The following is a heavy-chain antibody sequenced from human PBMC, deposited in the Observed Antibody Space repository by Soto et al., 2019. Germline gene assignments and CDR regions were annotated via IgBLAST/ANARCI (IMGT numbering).Heavy chain of an antibody. CDR3: ARDKDYYDSSGPFDY. CDR2: IWYDGSNK. V-gene: IGHV3-33*01. CDR1: GFTFSSYG. D-gene: IGHD3-22*01. J-gene: IGHJ4*02. Sequence: GALRLSCAASGFTFSSYGMHWVRQAPGKGLEWVAVIWYDGSNKYYADSVKGRFTISRDNSKNTLYLQMNSLRAEDTAVYYCARDKDYYDSSGPFDYWGQGTLVTVSS.